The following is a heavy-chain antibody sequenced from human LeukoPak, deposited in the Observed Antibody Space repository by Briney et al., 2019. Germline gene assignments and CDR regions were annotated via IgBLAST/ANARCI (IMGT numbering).Heavy chain of an antibody. D-gene: IGHD2-21*02. V-gene: IGHV3-48*02. J-gene: IGHJ4*02. CDR3: PNLTH. Sequence: GGSLRLSCVATGFSFSNYSMHWVRQAPGKGLEWVSYISRTGNIVYYADSVKGRFTISRDNAKDSLFLQMDSLRDEDAAVYYCPNLTHWGQGILVTVSS. CDR1: GFSFSNYS. CDR2: ISRTGNIV.